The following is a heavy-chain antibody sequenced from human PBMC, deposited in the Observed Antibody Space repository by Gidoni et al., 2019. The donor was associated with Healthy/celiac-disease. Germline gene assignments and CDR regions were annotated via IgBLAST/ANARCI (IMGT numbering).Heavy chain of an antibody. CDR3: ARSPMVRGVINWFDP. D-gene: IGHD3-10*01. Sequence: QLQRQESGTGLVRPSETLSLTCTVPGGAISSSSYYWGWIRQPPGKGLEWIGSIYDSGSTSYNPSLKSRVTISVDTSKTQFSLKLSSVTAADTAVYYCARSPMVRGVINWFDPWGQGTLVTVSS. J-gene: IGHJ5*02. CDR1: GGAISSSSYY. V-gene: IGHV4-39*01. CDR2: IYDSGST.